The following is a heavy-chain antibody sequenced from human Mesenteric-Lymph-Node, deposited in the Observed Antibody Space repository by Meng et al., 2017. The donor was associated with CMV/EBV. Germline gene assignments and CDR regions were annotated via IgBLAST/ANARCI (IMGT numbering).Heavy chain of an antibody. CDR3: AKAMTYSDDAFDI. CDR2: ASGRGGST. CDR1: GFTFRSYA. V-gene: IGHV3-23*01. J-gene: IGHJ3*02. Sequence: GESLKISCAASGFTFRSYAMSWVRQAPGKGLEWVSAASGRGGSTYYADSVKGRFTISKDNFKNRLYLQMNSLRADDTAVYYCAKAMTYSDDAFDIWGQGTRVTVSS. D-gene: IGHD2-15*01.